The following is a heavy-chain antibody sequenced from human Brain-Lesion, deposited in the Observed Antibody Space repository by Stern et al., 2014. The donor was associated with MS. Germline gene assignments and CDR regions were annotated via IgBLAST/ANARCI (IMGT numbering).Heavy chain of an antibody. V-gene: IGHV1-69*06. CDR2: VIPIFGSP. Sequence: VQLVQSGPEVKKPGSSVQVSCKASGGPFGTYPITWLRQPPGQGLERMGRVIPIFGSPNYAQKFQGRVTITADRSTTTVYMKLSSLKSDDAAVYYCAKDGPALVTNWFDPWGRGTLVTVSS. D-gene: IGHD5-18*01. CDR3: AKDGPALVTNWFDP. J-gene: IGHJ5*02. CDR1: GGPFGTYP.